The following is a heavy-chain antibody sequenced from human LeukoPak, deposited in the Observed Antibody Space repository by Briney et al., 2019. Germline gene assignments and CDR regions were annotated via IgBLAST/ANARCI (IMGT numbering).Heavy chain of an antibody. Sequence: GGSLRLSCAASGFTFSSYSMNWVRQAPGKGLEWISYISSSGSTINYADSVKGRFTISRDTSKNTLYLQMNNLRTEDTAVYYCAKDGGTVCHVINYSFDSWGQGTLVTVSS. CDR3: AKDGGTVCHVINYSFDS. J-gene: IGHJ4*02. D-gene: IGHD1-1*01. V-gene: IGHV3-48*01. CDR2: ISSSGSTI. CDR1: GFTFSSYS.